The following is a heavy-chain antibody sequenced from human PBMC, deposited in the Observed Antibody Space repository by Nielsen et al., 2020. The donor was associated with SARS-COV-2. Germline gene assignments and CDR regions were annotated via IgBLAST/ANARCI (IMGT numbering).Heavy chain of an antibody. Sequence: GGSLRLSCKGSGCSFTSYWIGWVRQMPGKGLEWMGIIYPGDSDTRYSPSFQGQVTISADKSISTAYLQWSSLKASDTAMYYCARHKLEDIVVVPANYYYYMDVWGKGTTVTVSS. CDR2: IYPGDSDT. D-gene: IGHD2-2*01. CDR3: ARHKLEDIVVVPANYYYYMDV. J-gene: IGHJ6*03. CDR1: GCSFTSYW. V-gene: IGHV5-51*01.